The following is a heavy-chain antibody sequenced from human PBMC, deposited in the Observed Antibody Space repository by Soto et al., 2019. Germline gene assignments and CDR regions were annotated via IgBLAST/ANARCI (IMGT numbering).Heavy chain of an antibody. Sequence: ESGGGLVKPGGSLRLSCAASGFTFSNAWMSWVRQAPGKGLEWVGRIKSKTDGGTTDYAAPVKGRFTISRDDSKNTLYLQMNSLKTEDTAVYYCTTVDTAMVTESYYYYGMDVWGQGTTVTVSS. D-gene: IGHD5-18*01. J-gene: IGHJ6*02. V-gene: IGHV3-15*01. CDR1: GFTFSNAW. CDR3: TTVDTAMVTESYYYYGMDV. CDR2: IKSKTDGGTT.